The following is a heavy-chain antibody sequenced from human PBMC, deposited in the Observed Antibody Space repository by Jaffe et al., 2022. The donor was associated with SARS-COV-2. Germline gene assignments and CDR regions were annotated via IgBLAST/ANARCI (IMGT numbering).Heavy chain of an antibody. CDR2: INSDGSST. D-gene: IGHD3-3*01. CDR1: GFTFSSYW. V-gene: IGHV3-74*01. CDR3: ARDGATYYDFWSGYYSSSIWSESSQNWYFDL. Sequence: EVQLVESGGGLVQPGGSLRLSCAASGFTFSSYWMHWVRQAPGKGLVWVSRINSDGSSTSYADSVKGRFTISRDNAKNTLYLQMNSLRAEDTAVYYCARDGATYYDFWSGYYSSSIWSESSQNWYFDLWGRGTLVTVSS. J-gene: IGHJ2*01.